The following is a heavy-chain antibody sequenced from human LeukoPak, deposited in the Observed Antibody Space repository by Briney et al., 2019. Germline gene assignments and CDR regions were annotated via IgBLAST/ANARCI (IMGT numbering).Heavy chain of an antibody. J-gene: IGHJ4*02. CDR1: GYTFTSYN. Sequence: WASVKVSCKASGYTFTSYNMHWVRQAPGQGLEWMGIINPSGGSTNYAQKFQGRVTMTRDTSTSTVYMELSSLRSEDTAVYYCAKDLYHRYYHNSGHAFDYWGQGTLVTVSS. CDR3: AKDLYHRYYHNSGHAFDY. V-gene: IGHV1-46*01. D-gene: IGHD3-22*01. CDR2: INPSGGST.